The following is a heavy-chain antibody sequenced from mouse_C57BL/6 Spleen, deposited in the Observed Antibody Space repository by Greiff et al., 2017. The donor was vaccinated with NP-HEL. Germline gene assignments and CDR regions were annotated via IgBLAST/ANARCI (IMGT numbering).Heavy chain of an antibody. CDR2: ISGGGGNT. Sequence: EVKVEESGGGLVKPGGSLKLSCAASGFTFSSYTMSWVRQTPEKRLEWVATISGGGGNTYYPDSVKGRFTISRDNAKNTLYLQMSSLRSEDTALYYCARLNANYAMDYWGQGTSVTVSS. CDR1: GFTFSSYT. D-gene: IGHD6-1*01. J-gene: IGHJ4*01. V-gene: IGHV5-9*01. CDR3: ARLNANYAMDY.